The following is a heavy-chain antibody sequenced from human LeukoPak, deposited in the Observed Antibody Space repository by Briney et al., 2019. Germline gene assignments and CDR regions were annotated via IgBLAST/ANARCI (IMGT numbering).Heavy chain of an antibody. Sequence: SGPTLVKPTQTLTLTCTFFTISLSSTGVGVGWIRQPPGKALEWLALIYWNDDKRYSPSLKNRLTITKDSSKDQVVLRMTNMDPVDTATYTSAAFGTGTFDIWGQGTVVTVSP. V-gene: IGHV2-5*01. CDR2: IYWNDDK. CDR1: TISLSSTGVG. D-gene: IGHD3-3*01. J-gene: IGHJ3*02. CDR3: AAFGTGTFDI.